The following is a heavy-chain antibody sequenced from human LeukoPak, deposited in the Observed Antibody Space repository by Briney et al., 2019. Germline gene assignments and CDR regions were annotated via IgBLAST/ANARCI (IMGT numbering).Heavy chain of an antibody. Sequence: SETLSLTCTVSGGSISSGSYYWSWIRQPPGKGLEWIGYIYYSGSTNYSPSLKSRVTISVDTSKNQFSLKLSSVTAADTAVYYCARTTEAHSWRTRYYDYYMDVWGKGTTVTVSS. D-gene: IGHD6-13*01. CDR3: ARTTEAHSWRTRYYDYYMDV. J-gene: IGHJ6*03. CDR1: GGSISSGSYY. V-gene: IGHV4-61*01. CDR2: IYYSGST.